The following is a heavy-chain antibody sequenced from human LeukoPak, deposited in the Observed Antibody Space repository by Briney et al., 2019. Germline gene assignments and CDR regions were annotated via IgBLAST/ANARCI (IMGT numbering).Heavy chain of an antibody. D-gene: IGHD5-18*01. V-gene: IGHV1-69*05. J-gene: IGHJ4*02. CDR3: ARSEGGYSHFDY. Sequence: SVKVSCKASGGSFSSYAISWVRQAPGRGLERMGGIIPIFGTANYAQKFQGRVTITTDESTSTAYMELSSLRSEDTAVYYCARSEGGYSHFDYWGQGTLVTVSS. CDR2: IIPIFGTA. CDR1: GGSFSSYA.